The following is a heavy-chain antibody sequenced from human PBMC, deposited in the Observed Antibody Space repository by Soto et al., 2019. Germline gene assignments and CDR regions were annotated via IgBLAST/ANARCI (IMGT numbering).Heavy chain of an antibody. D-gene: IGHD3-10*01. CDR2: IYYSGST. CDR3: ARQGENGMDV. V-gene: IGHV4-59*08. Sequence: QVQLQESGPGLVKPSETLSLTCTVSGGSISSYYWSWIRQPPGKGLEWIGYIYYSGSTNYNPSLKSRDTISVDTSKNQFSLKLSSVTAADTAVYYCARQGENGMDVWGQGTTVTVSS. CDR1: GGSISSYY. J-gene: IGHJ6*02.